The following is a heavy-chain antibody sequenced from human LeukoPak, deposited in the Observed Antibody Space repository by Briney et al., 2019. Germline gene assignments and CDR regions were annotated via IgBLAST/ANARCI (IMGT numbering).Heavy chain of an antibody. CDR2: IYYSGST. D-gene: IGHD4/OR15-4a*01. J-gene: IGHJ4*02. Sequence: SETLSLTCTVSGGSISSSSYYWGWIRQPPGKGLEWIGSIYYSGSTYYNPSLKSRVTISVDTSKNQFSLKLSSVTAADTAVYYCARDSPNYYFDYWGQGTLVTVSS. CDR3: ARDSPNYYFDY. CDR1: GGSISSSSYY. V-gene: IGHV4-39*07.